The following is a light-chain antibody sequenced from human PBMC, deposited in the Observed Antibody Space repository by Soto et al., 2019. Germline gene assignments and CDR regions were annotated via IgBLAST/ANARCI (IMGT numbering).Light chain of an antibody. CDR2: NAS. V-gene: IGKV1-8*01. CDR1: QGISSY. Sequence: AIQMTQSPSSLSASTGDRVTITCRASQGISSYLAWYQQKAGKAPKLLIYNASRLQSGVPSRFSGSGSETDFTLTISGLQSEDFATYYCQQHYSYPPTFGQGTKVDIK. J-gene: IGKJ1*01. CDR3: QQHYSYPPT.